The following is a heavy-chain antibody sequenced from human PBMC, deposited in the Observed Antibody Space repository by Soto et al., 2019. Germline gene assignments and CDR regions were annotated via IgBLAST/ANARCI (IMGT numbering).Heavy chain of an antibody. D-gene: IGHD3-9*01. CDR2: IIPIFGTA. V-gene: IGHV1-69*13. Sequence: SVKVSCKASGGTFSSYAISWVRQAPGQGLEWMGGIIPIFGTANYAQKFQGRVTITADESTSTAYMELSSLRSEDTAVYYCARGPLRYFDWPSGYFDYWGQGTLVTVSS. J-gene: IGHJ4*02. CDR1: GGTFSSYA. CDR3: ARGPLRYFDWPSGYFDY.